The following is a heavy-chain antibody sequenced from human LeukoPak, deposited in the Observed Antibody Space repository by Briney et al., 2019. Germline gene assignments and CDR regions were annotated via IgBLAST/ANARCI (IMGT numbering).Heavy chain of an antibody. J-gene: IGHJ6*02. CDR1: GFTIDDYA. CDR2: ISWNSGSI. D-gene: IGHD1-1*01. CDR3: AKDPERYYYYGMDV. V-gene: IGHV3-9*01. Sequence: GRSLRLSCAASGFTIDDYAMHWVRQAPGKGLEWVSGISWNSGSIGYADSVKGRFTISRDNAKNSLYLQMNSLRAEDTALYYCAKDPERYYYYGMDVWGQGTTVTVSS.